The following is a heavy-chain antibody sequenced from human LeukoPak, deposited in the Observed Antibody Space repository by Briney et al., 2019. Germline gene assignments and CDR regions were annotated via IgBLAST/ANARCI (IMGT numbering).Heavy chain of an antibody. CDR1: GGSISSSY. D-gene: IGHD5-18*01. CDR2: TSYSGST. Sequence: SETLSLTCTVSGGSISSSYWSWIRQPPGKGLEWIGYTSYSGSTDYNPSLKSRVTMSVDTSKDQFSLKLTSVIAADTAVYYCVESGNRGYSYGYSAFDIWGQGTTVTVSS. CDR3: VESGNRGYSYGYSAFDI. V-gene: IGHV4-59*08. J-gene: IGHJ3*02.